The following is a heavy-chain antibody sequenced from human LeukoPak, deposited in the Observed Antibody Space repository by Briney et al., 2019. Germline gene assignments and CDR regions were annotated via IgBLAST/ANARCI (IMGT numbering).Heavy chain of an antibody. V-gene: IGHV1-18*01. CDR3: AREGNEYNWEDNYYYYMDV. CDR1: GYTFTSYG. J-gene: IGHJ6*03. CDR2: ISAYNGNT. D-gene: IGHD1-20*01. Sequence: GASVKVSCKASGYTFTSYGIRWVRQAPGQGLEWMGWISAYNGNTNYAQKIQGRVTMTTDTSTSTAYMELRSLRSDDTAVYYCAREGNEYNWEDNYYYYMDVWGKGTTVTVSS.